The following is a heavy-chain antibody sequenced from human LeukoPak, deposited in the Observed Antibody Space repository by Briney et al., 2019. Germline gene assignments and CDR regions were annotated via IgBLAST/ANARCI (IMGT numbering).Heavy chain of an antibody. J-gene: IGHJ6*02. CDR3: ARDLNGGGTGMDV. CDR1: GGTFSSYA. V-gene: IGHV1-69*13. Sequence: ASVKVSCKASGGTFSSYAISWVRQAPGQGLEWMGGIIPIFGTANYAQKFQGRVTITADESTSTAYMELSSLRSEDTAVYYCARDLNGGGTGMDVWGQGTTVTVSS. D-gene: IGHD2-15*01. CDR2: IIPIFGTA.